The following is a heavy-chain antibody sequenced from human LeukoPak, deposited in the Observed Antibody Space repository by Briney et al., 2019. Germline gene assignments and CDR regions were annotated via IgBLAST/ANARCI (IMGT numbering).Heavy chain of an antibody. Sequence: GGSLRLSCAVSGFTFSSYWMHWVRQAPGKGLVWVSRINTYGNKTTYADSVKGRFTISRDNAKNSLYLQMNSLRAEDTAVFYCARVLEAAAFDSWGQGTLVTVSS. V-gene: IGHV3-74*01. CDR1: GFTFSSYW. CDR2: INTYGNKT. D-gene: IGHD6-13*01. J-gene: IGHJ4*02. CDR3: ARVLEAAAFDS.